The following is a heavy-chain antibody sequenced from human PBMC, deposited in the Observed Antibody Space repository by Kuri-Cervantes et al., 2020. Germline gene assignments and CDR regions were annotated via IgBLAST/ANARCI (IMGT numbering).Heavy chain of an antibody. CDR2: ISSSSSTI. Sequence: GGSLRLSCAASGFTFSSYSMNWVRQAPGKGLEWVSYISSSSSTIYYADSVEGRFTISRDNAKNSLYLQMNSLRDEDTAVYYCARADILTGYSFDYWGQGTLVTVSS. CDR3: ARADILTGYSFDY. CDR1: GFTFSSYS. J-gene: IGHJ4*02. V-gene: IGHV3-48*02. D-gene: IGHD3-9*01.